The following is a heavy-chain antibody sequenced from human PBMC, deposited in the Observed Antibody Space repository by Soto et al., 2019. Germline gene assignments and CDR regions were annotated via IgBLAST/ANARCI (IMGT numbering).Heavy chain of an antibody. V-gene: IGHV3-9*01. CDR2: ISWNSGSI. Sequence: EVQLVESGGGLVQPGRSLRLSCAASGFTFDDYAMHWVRQAPGKGLEWVSGISWNSGSIGCADSVKGRFTISRDNAKNSLYLQMNSLRAEDTALYYCAKDYYGSGSYLYYFDYWGQGTLVTVSS. J-gene: IGHJ4*02. D-gene: IGHD3-10*01. CDR1: GFTFDDYA. CDR3: AKDYYGSGSYLYYFDY.